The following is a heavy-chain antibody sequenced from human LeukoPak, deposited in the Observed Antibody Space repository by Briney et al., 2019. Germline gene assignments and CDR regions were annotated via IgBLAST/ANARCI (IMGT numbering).Heavy chain of an antibody. J-gene: IGHJ4*02. CDR2: INAYNGNT. Sequence: ASVKVSCKASGYTFTSYGFSWVRQAPGQGLEWMGWINAYNGNTNYAQKLQGRVTMTTDTSTSTAYMELWSLRFDDTAVYYCARRQGTTLSFDYWGQGTLVTVSS. CDR3: ARRQGTTLSFDY. D-gene: IGHD1-1*01. V-gene: IGHV1-18*01. CDR1: GYTFTSYG.